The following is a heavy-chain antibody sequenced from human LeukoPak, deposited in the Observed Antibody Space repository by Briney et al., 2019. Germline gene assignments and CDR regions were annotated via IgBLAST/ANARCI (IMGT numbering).Heavy chain of an antibody. CDR2: IIPMFGTA. J-gene: IGHJ4*02. Sequence: ASVKVSCKASGGTSISYAINWVRQAPGQGLEWMGEIIPMFGTATYAQKFQGRVTMTRDMSTSTVYMELSSLRSEDTAVYYCAREGGYSSSWYDYWGQGTLVTVSS. CDR1: GGTSISYA. CDR3: AREGGYSSSWYDY. D-gene: IGHD6-13*01. V-gene: IGHV1-69*05.